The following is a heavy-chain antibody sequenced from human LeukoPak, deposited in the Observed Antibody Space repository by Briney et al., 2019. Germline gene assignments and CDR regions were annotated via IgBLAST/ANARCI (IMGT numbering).Heavy chain of an antibody. CDR2: ITSSSSSM. Sequence: GGSLRLSCVASGFTFSIYTMSWVRQAPGKGLEWVSSITSSSSSMYSADLVKGRLTISRDNAKNSLYLQMNSLRAEDTAVYYCARDLAWGGYWGQGTLVTVSS. V-gene: IGHV3-21*01. D-gene: IGHD7-27*01. CDR1: GFTFSIYT. J-gene: IGHJ4*02. CDR3: ARDLAWGGY.